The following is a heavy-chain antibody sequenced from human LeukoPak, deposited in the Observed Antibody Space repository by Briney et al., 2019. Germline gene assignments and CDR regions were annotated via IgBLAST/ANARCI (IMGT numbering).Heavy chain of an antibody. CDR1: GGSISSGGYY. J-gene: IGHJ4*02. Sequence: SETLSLTCTVSGGSISSGGYYWSWIRQYPGKGLEWIGCIYYSGSTYYNPSLKSRVTISVDTSKNQFSLKLSSVTAADTAVYYCASGDSSGYYSYYFDYWGQGTLVTVSS. CDR2: IYYSGST. V-gene: IGHV4-31*03. CDR3: ASGDSSGYYSYYFDY. D-gene: IGHD3-22*01.